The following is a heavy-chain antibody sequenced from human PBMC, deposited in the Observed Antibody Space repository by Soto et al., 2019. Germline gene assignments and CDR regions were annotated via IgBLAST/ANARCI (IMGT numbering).Heavy chain of an antibody. V-gene: IGHV3-23*01. Sequence: EVQLLESGGGLVQPGGSLRLSCAASGFTFSSYAMSWVRQAPGKGLEWVSAISGSGGSTYYADSVKGRVTISRDNSKNTLYLQMNSLRAEDTAVYYCAKDRRSILSGNPQYFDYWGQGTLVTVSS. CDR1: GFTFSSYA. CDR3: AKDRRSILSGNPQYFDY. D-gene: IGHD3-9*01. CDR2: ISGSGGST. J-gene: IGHJ4*02.